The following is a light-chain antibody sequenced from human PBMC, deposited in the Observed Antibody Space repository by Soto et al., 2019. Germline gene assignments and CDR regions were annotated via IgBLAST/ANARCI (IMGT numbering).Light chain of an antibody. J-gene: IGLJ2*01. CDR1: SWHSNYI. V-gene: IGLV4-60*02. CDR2: LETSGSY. CDR3: DNCDSNSLV. Sequence: QSVLTQSSSASASLGSSVKLTCTLSSWHSNYIIAWHQQHPGKAPRYLMKLETSGSYNTGGGDPHRFSGSSSTADRYLTTCNHAVEDEADYYCDNCDSNSLVFGGGTKLTVL.